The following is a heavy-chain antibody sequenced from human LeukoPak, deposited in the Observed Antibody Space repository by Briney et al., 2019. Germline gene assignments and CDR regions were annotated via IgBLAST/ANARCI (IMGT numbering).Heavy chain of an antibody. CDR3: ATNGGNNPFDC. J-gene: IGHJ4*02. V-gene: IGHV3-23*01. Sequence: TGGSLRLSCAASGFPYSTYAMGWVRRAPAEGLEWVSAISFSGGSTYYADSVKGRFTISRDNSKNTLYLQMNSLRAEDTAVYYCATNGGNNPFDCWGQGTLVTVSS. CDR2: ISFSGGST. CDR1: GFPYSTYA. D-gene: IGHD4-23*01.